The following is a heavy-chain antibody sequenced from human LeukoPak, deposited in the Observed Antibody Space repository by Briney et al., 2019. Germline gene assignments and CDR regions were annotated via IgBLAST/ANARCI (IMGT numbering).Heavy chain of an antibody. J-gene: IGHJ4*02. V-gene: IGHV3-21*05. D-gene: IGHD2-21*01. CDR3: ARDTFHPGLIDS. CDR2: INTDSSDI. CDR1: GFTFSRYA. Sequence: GGSLRLSCAASGFTFSRYAMNWVRQAPGKGPEWVSYINTDSSDIHYADSVKGRFTISRDNARNTLYLQLSSLRAEDSAVYYCARDTFHPGLIDSWGQGTLVTVSS.